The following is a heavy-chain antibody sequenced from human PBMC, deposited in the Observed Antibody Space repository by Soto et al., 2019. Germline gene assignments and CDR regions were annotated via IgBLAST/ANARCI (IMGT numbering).Heavy chain of an antibody. CDR1: GYTFTSYY. Sequence: QVQLVQSGAEVKKPGASVKVSCKASGYTFTSYYMHWVRQAPGQGLEWMGIINPSGSSTSYAQKFQGRVTMTRDTSTSTVYMELSSLRSEDTDVYYCARNHGDKMATTIADYWGQGTLVTVSS. CDR3: ARNHGDKMATTIADY. CDR2: INPSGSST. D-gene: IGHD1-1*01. J-gene: IGHJ4*02. V-gene: IGHV1-46*01.